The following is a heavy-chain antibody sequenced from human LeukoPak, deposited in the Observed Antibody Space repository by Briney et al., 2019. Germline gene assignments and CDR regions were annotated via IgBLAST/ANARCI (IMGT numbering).Heavy chain of an antibody. D-gene: IGHD7-27*01. CDR1: GYSFTSYW. J-gene: IGHJ4*02. V-gene: IGHV5-51*01. CDR2: IYPVDSDI. CDR3: AIALLGTGYFDP. Sequence: HGESLKISCTGSGYSFTSYWIGWVRQMPGKGLEWMGFIYPVDSDIRYSPSFQGQVTISADKSISTSNLQWSSLKASDTAMYYCAIALLGTGYFDPWGQGTLVTVSS.